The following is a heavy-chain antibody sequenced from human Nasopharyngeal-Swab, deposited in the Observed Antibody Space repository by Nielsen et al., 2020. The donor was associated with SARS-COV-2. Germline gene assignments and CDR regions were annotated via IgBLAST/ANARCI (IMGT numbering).Heavy chain of an antibody. CDR3: AKDSLNILTGSGWFDP. CDR2: ISGSGGST. D-gene: IGHD3-9*01. J-gene: IGHJ5*02. V-gene: IGHV3-23*01. Sequence: WIRQPPGKGLEWVSAISGSGGSTYSADFVKGRFTISRDNSKNTLYLQMNSLRAEDTAVYYCAKDSLNILTGSGWFDPWGQGTQVTVSS.